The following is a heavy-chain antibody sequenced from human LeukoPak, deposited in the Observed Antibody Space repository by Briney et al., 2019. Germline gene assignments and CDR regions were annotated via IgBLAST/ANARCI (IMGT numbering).Heavy chain of an antibody. J-gene: IGHJ4*02. D-gene: IGHD4-17*01. CDR3: ARERDGDYARGLDY. V-gene: IGHV1-2*06. CDR1: GYTFTGYY. Sequence: ASVKVSCKASGYTFTGYYMHWVRQAPGQGLEWMGRINPNTGGTNYVQKLQGRVTVTRDTSISTAYMELSSLRSDDPAVYYCARERDGDYARGLDYWGQGTLVTVSS. CDR2: INPNTGGT.